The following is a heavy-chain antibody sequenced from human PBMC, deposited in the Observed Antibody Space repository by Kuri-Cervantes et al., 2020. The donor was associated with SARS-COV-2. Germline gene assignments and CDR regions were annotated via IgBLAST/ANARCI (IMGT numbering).Heavy chain of an antibody. CDR1: GFTFSSYA. D-gene: IGHD1-1*01. J-gene: IGHJ4*02. CDR2: ISGSGGST. V-gene: IGHV3-23*01. Sequence: GESLKISCAASGFTFSSYAMSWVRQAPGKGLEWVSAISGSGGSTYYADFVKGRFTISRDNSKNTLYLQMNSLRAEDTAVYYCAKGSRWNDDYFDYWGQGTLVTVSS. CDR3: AKGSRWNDDYFDY.